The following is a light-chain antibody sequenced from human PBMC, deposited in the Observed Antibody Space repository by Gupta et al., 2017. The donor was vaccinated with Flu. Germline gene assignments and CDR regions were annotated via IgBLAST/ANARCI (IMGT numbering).Light chain of an antibody. CDR1: QSLVFSDGSAY. V-gene: IGKV2-30*01. J-gene: IGKJ1*01. Sequence: DAVMTQSPLSLPVTLGQPASISCRSSQSLVFSDGSAYVSWLHLRPGQSPRLLIYKVSNRDSGVPDRCSGSGSGTDFTLKISRVEAEDVGFYYCMQSTVRPGTFGQGTKVEIK. CDR3: MQSTVRPGT. CDR2: KVS.